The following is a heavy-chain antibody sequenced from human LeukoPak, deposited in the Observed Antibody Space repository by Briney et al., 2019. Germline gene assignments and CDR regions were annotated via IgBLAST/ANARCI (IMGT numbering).Heavy chain of an antibody. CDR1: GYTFISMG. V-gene: IGHV1-3*04. J-gene: IGHJ4*02. Sequence: GASVKVSCKASGYTFISMGIHWVRQAPGQRLEWMAWINTDNSNTKRSQTLLGRVTITRDTSATTAYMELSSLRFEDTAVYYCARSTGPGGYFDFWGQGTLVTVSS. D-gene: IGHD3-16*01. CDR2: INTDNSNT. CDR3: ARSTGPGGYFDF.